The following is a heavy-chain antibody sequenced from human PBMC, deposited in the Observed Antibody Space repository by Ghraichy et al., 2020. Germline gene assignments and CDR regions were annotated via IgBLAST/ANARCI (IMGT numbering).Heavy chain of an antibody. CDR1: GGSFSGYY. CDR3: ARLDSGWYFDY. D-gene: IGHD6-19*01. J-gene: IGHJ4*02. Sequence: SETLSHTCAVYGGSFSGYYWSWIRQPPGKGLEWIGEINHSGSTNYNPSLKSRVTISVDTSKNQFSLKLSSVTAADTAVYYCARLDSGWYFDYWGQGTLVTVSS. CDR2: INHSGST. V-gene: IGHV4-34*01.